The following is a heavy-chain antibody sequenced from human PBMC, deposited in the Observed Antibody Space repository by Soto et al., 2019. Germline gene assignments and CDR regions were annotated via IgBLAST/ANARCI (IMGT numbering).Heavy chain of an antibody. D-gene: IGHD6-13*01. CDR1: GGSIGGYY. Sequence: SETLCLTCTVSGGSIGGYYWSWIRQPPGKGLEWIGYIYYSGSTNYNPSLKSRVTISVDTSKNQFSLKLSSVTAADTAVYYCARAKAPLYSSSWYWFDPWGQGTLVTVSS. CDR3: ARAKAPLYSSSWYWFDP. J-gene: IGHJ5*02. CDR2: IYYSGST. V-gene: IGHV4-59*08.